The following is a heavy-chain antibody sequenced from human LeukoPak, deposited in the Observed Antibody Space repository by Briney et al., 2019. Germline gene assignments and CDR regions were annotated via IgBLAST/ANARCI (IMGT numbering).Heavy chain of an antibody. CDR1: GFTFGDYA. CDR2: IRSKAYGGTT. J-gene: IGHJ4*02. V-gene: IGHV3-49*04. D-gene: IGHD1-26*01. Sequence: GGSLRLSCTASGFTFGDYAMSWVRQAPGKGLEWVGFIRSKAYGGTTEYAASVKGRFTISRDDSKSIAYLQMNSLKTEDTAVHYCTRAIAQWEPHDYWGQGTLVTVSS. CDR3: TRAIAQWEPHDY.